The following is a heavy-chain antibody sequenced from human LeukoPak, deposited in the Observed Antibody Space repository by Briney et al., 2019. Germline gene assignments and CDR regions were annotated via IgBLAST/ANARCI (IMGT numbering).Heavy chain of an antibody. CDR1: GYTCTGYY. Sequence: ASVKVSCKASGYTCTGYYMHWVRQAPGQGLEWMGRINPKSGGTNYAQKFQGRVTLTMDTSISTAYMELNRLISDDTAVYYCASLYGDYVPTFDYWGQGTLVTVSS. CDR2: INPKSGGT. D-gene: IGHD4-17*01. J-gene: IGHJ4*02. V-gene: IGHV1-2*06. CDR3: ASLYGDYVPTFDY.